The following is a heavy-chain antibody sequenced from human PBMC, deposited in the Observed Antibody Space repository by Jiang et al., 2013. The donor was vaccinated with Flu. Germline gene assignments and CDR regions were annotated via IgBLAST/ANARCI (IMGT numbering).Heavy chain of an antibody. J-gene: IGHJ3*02. CDR3: AREGVDTAVVDAFDI. D-gene: IGHD5-18*01. CDR1: GDGVSTNSAA. CDR2: TYYRSEWYS. V-gene: IGHV6-1*01. Sequence: PGLVKPSQTLSLTCVISGDGVSTNSAAWNWIRQSPSRGLEWLGRTYYRSEWYSDYAVSVKSRINISPDTSKNQLSLQLTSATPEDTAVYYCAREGVDTAVVDAFDIWGQGTMVTVSS.